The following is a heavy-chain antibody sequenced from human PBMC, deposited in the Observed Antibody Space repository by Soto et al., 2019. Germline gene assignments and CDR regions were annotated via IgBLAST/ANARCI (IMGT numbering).Heavy chain of an antibody. CDR2: ISGSSSNM. CDR3: AKAPNYDVWSGYSGSGWFDP. CDR1: GFTFSSYS. J-gene: IGHJ5*02. V-gene: IGHV3-21*01. D-gene: IGHD3-3*01. Sequence: PGGSLRLSCAASGFTFSSYSMNWVRQTPGKGLEWVSSISGSSSNMYYADSVKGRFTISRDNAKNSLYLQMNSLRAEDTAVYYCAKAPNYDVWSGYSGSGWFDPWGQGTLVTVSS.